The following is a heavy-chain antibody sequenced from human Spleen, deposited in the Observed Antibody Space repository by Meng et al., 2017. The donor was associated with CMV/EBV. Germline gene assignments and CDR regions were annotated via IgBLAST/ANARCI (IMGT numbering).Heavy chain of an antibody. CDR3: ARGAPRSGYYPGLDY. J-gene: IGHJ4*02. CDR2: INHGGST. V-gene: IGHV4-34*01. CDR1: TVSLSGYY. D-gene: IGHD3-3*01. Sequence: GSLRLSCVVDTVSLSGYYWAWIRQPPGKGLEWIGEINHGGSTNYNPSLNSRVSISVDTKTQFSLRLSSVPAADTAVYYCARGAPRSGYYPGLDYWGQGTQVTVSS.